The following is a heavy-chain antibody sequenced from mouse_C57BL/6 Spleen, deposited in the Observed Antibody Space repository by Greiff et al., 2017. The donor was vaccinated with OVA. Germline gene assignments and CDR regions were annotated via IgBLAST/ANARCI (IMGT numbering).Heavy chain of an antibody. D-gene: IGHD1-1*01. V-gene: IGHV7-3*01. CDR1: GFTFTDYY. J-gene: IGHJ1*03. Sequence: EVKLMESGGGLVQPGGSLSLSCAASGFTFTDYYMSWVRQPPGKALEWLGFIRNKANGYTTEYSASVKGRFTISRDNSQSILSLQMNALRAEDSATYYCARYPSHYYGSSYGYFDVWGTGTTVTVSS. CDR2: IRNKANGYTT. CDR3: ARYPSHYYGSSYGYFDV.